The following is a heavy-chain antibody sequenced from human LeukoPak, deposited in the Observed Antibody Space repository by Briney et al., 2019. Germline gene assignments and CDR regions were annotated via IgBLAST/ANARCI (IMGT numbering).Heavy chain of an antibody. CDR3: AKGAIMITFGGVIVDY. CDR1: GFTFSSYA. Sequence: GGSLRLSCAASGFTFSSYAMSWVRQAPGKGLEWVSGISGSGGSNDYADSVKGRFTISRDNSKNTLYLQMNSLRAEDTAVYYCAKGAIMITFGGVIVDYWGQGPLVTVSS. V-gene: IGHV3-23*01. CDR2: ISGSGGSN. J-gene: IGHJ4*02. D-gene: IGHD3-16*02.